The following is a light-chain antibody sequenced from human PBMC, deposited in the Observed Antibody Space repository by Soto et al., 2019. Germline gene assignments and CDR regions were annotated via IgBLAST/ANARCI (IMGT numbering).Light chain of an antibody. CDR1: QSIGAW. Sequence: DIQMTQSPSIVSASVGDRVTITCRASQSIGAWLAWYQQKPGRAHNLLIYDAYSLQSGVQSRFSGSGSGTEFTLTIRSLQPDDSATYYCQQYESYSWTFGQGTKVDIK. CDR3: QQYESYSWT. CDR2: DAY. J-gene: IGKJ1*01. V-gene: IGKV1-5*01.